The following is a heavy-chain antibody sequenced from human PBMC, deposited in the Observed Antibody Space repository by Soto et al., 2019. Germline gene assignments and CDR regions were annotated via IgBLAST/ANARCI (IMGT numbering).Heavy chain of an antibody. CDR3: ARGRDGDY. J-gene: IGHJ4*02. D-gene: IGHD6-6*01. V-gene: IGHV1-18*01. CDR1: GYAFTTYG. Sequence: QVHLVQSGAEVKKPGASVKVSCKGSGYAFTTYGITWVRQAPGQGLEWMGWISAHNGNTNYAQKLQGRVTVTRDTSTSTAYMELRSLRSGDTAVYYCARGRDGDYWGQGDLVTVSS. CDR2: ISAHNGNT.